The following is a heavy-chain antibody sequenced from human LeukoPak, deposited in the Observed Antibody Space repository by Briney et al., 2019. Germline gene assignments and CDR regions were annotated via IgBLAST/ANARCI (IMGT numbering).Heavy chain of an antibody. D-gene: IGHD2-15*01. Sequence: SQTLSLTCTVSGGSISSGDYYWSWIRQPPGKGLEWIGYIYYSGSTYYNPSLKSRVTISVDTSKNQFSLKLSPVTAADTAVYYCASSSGGTLFYFDLWGRGTLVTVSS. CDR1: GGSISSGDYY. CDR2: IYYSGST. V-gene: IGHV4-30-4*01. J-gene: IGHJ2*01. CDR3: ASSSGGTLFYFDL.